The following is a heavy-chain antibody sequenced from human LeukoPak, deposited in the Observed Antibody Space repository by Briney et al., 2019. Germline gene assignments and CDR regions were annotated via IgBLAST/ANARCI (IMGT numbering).Heavy chain of an antibody. Sequence: SETLSLTCTVSGGSVSSGSYYWSWIRQSPGKGLEWIGHIYYSGSTNYNPSLKSRVTISVDTSKNQFSLKLSSVTAADTAVYYCARDKDAFDIWGQGTMVTVSS. CDR2: IYYSGST. J-gene: IGHJ3*02. CDR3: ARDKDAFDI. V-gene: IGHV4-61*01. CDR1: GGSVSSGSYY.